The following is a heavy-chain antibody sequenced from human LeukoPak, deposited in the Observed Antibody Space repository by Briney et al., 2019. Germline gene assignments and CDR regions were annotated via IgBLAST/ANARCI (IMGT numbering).Heavy chain of an antibody. CDR2: INPDNGDT. V-gene: IGHV1-2*02. J-gene: IGHJ5*02. CDR3: ARDLIGNQPLNP. D-gene: IGHD2-2*01. CDR1: GYSFTDYY. Sequence: ASLTVSCRPSGYSFTDYYIHWVRQAPGQGLEWMGWINPDNGDTVYAPNFQGRVTLTSDPSISTAYLEMSRLRSDDTAIYYCARDLIGNQPLNPWGQGTLVTVSS.